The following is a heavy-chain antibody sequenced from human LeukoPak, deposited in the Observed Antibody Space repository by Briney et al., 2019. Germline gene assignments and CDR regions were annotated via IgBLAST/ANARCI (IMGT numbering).Heavy chain of an antibody. CDR1: GFSFSQYW. CDR2: IKHDGSEKQEGSEK. D-gene: IGHD3-22*01. J-gene: IGHJ4*02. Sequence: GGSLRLSCAASGFSFSQYWMSWVRQAPGKGLEWVANIKHDGSEKQEGSEKNYVDSVKGRFTISRDNAKNSLYLQMNSLRAEDTAVYYCARRGAPGYYSFDYWGQGTLVTVSS. CDR3: ARRGAPGYYSFDY. V-gene: IGHV3-7*03.